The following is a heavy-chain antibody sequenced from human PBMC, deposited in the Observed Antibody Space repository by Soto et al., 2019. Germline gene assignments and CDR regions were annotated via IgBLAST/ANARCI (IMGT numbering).Heavy chain of an antibody. CDR3: ARGVRVVVAATTNAFDY. D-gene: IGHD2-15*01. Sequence: VKVSCKASGYTFTSYDINWVRQATGQGLEWMGWMNPNSGNTGYAQKFQGRVTMTRNTSISTAYMELSSLRSEDTAVYYCARGVRVVVAATTNAFDYWGQGTLVTVSS. J-gene: IGHJ4*02. CDR2: MNPNSGNT. V-gene: IGHV1-8*01. CDR1: GYTFTSYD.